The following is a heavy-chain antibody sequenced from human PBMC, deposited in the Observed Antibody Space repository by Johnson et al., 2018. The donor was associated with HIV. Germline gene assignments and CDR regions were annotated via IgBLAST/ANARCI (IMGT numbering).Heavy chain of an antibody. J-gene: IGHJ3*02. CDR2: LHSGGST. V-gene: IGHV3-66*01. CDR1: GFTVSSNY. D-gene: IGHD3-16*01. CDR3: ASLIWGGGFDI. Sequence: MLLVESGGGLVQPGGSLRLSCVVSGFTVSSNYMSWVRQAPGKGLEWVSVLHSGGSTSYADSVKGRFTISRDNSNNTLFLQMNSLRAEDTAIYYCASLIWGGGFDIWGQGTIVTVSS.